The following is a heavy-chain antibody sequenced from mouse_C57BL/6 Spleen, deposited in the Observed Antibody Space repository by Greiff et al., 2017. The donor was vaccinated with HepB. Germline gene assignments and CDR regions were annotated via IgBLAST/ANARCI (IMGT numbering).Heavy chain of an antibody. J-gene: IGHJ1*03. D-gene: IGHD2-3*01. V-gene: IGHV3-6*01. CDR3: ARGDRLWYFDV. CDR2: ISYDGSN. CDR1: GYSITSGYY. Sequence: EVQLVESGPGLVKPSQSLSLTCSVTGYSITSGYYWNWIRQFPGDKLEWMGYISYDGSNNYNPSLKNRISITRDTSKNQFFLKLNSVTTEDTATYYCARGDRLWYFDVWGTGTTVTVSS.